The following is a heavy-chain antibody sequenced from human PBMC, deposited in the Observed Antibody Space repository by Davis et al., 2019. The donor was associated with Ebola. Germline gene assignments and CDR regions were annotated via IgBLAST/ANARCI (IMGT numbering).Heavy chain of an antibody. D-gene: IGHD2-2*02. CDR2: LYSGASGGNT. CDR1: GLTVSNNY. V-gene: IGHV3-66*01. CDR3: AKDHSGQLLYLPFFDY. Sequence: GGSLRLSCAASGLTVSNNYMSWVRQAPGKGLEWVSTLYSGASGGNTYYADSVKGRFTISRDNSENTVHLQMNSLRAEDTAVYYCAKDHSGQLLYLPFFDYWGQGTLVTVSS. J-gene: IGHJ4*02.